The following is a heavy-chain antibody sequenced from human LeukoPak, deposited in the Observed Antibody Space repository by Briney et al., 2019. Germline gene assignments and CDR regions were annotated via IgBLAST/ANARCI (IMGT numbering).Heavy chain of an antibody. J-gene: IGHJ3*02. CDR3: AKQPRYDVDVFDM. CDR2: IGGSGGST. Sequence: GGSLRLSCVASGFTFTTYAMSWVRQAPGKGLEWVSTIGGSGGSTYYADSVKGRFAISRDNSRDTLYLQMNSLRAEDTAIYHCAKQPRYDVDVFDMWGQGTMVTVCS. V-gene: IGHV3-23*01. CDR1: GFTFTTYA. D-gene: IGHD5-12*01.